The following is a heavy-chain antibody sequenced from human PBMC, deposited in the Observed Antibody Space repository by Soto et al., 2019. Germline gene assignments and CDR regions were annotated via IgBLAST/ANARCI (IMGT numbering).Heavy chain of an antibody. V-gene: IGHV3-74*03. CDR2: INSDGSSR. J-gene: IGHJ6*02. CDR3: ARDRFDSTPYYYGMDV. D-gene: IGHD3-22*01. Sequence: GGSLRLSCAASGFTFSSHWMFWVRQAPGKGLVWVSHINSDGSSRTYADSVKGRFTISRDNAKNTVYLQMNSLRAEDTAVYYCARDRFDSTPYYYGMDVWGQGTTVTVSS. CDR1: GFTFSSHW.